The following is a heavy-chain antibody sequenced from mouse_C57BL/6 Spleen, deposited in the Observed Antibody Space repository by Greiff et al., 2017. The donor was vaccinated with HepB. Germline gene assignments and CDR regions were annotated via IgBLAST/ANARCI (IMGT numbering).Heavy chain of an antibody. CDR1: GYTFTSYT. CDR2: INPSSGDT. J-gene: IGHJ3*01. CDR3: ASVTAQGAGFAY. V-gene: IGHV1-4*01. D-gene: IGHD3-2*02. Sequence: VQLQQSGAELARPGASVKMSCKASGYTFTSYTMHWVKQRPGQGLEWIGYINPSSGDTKYNQKFKDKATLTADKSSSTAYMQLSSLTSEDSAVYCGASVTAQGAGFAYWGQRTLVTVSS.